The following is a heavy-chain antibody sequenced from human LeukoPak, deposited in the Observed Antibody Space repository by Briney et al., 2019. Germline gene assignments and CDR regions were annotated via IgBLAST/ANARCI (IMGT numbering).Heavy chain of an antibody. Sequence: SQTLSLTCTVSGGSISSGGYYWSWIRQHPGKGLEWIGYIYYSGSTFYNPSLKSRVTISVDTSKNQFSLKLSSVTAADTAVYYCARGSCSGDWWFDPWGQGTLVTVSS. J-gene: IGHJ5*02. CDR3: ARGSCSGDWWFDP. D-gene: IGHD2-21*02. CDR2: IYYSGST. V-gene: IGHV4-31*03. CDR1: GGSISSGGYY.